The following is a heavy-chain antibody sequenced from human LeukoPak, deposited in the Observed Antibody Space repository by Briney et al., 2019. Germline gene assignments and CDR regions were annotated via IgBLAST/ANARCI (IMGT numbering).Heavy chain of an antibody. J-gene: IGHJ4*02. V-gene: IGHV3-15*01. CDR3: TTDRSPFYSSGYWGYFDY. CDR1: GFSFTNAW. CDR2: IKTKNDGGTT. Sequence: PGGSLRLSCAASGFSFTNAWMSWVRQAPGKGLEWVGRIKTKNDGGTTDYAAPVRGRFTISRDDSKNTLYLQMNSLKTEDTAVYYCTTDRSPFYSSGYWGYFDYWGQGTLVTVSS. D-gene: IGHD2-15*01.